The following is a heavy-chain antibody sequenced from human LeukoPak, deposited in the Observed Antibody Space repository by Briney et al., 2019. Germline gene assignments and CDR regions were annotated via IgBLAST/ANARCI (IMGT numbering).Heavy chain of an antibody. V-gene: IGHV3-7*01. Sequence: PGGSLRLSCAASGFTFSSYWMSWVRQAPGKGLEWVANIKQDGIDKFYVDSVKGRFTISRDNAKNSLYLQMNSLRVEDTAVYYCAKEGGSTFWGQGTLVTVSS. J-gene: IGHJ4*02. CDR2: IKQDGIDK. D-gene: IGHD3-16*01. CDR3: AKEGGSTF. CDR1: GFTFSSYW.